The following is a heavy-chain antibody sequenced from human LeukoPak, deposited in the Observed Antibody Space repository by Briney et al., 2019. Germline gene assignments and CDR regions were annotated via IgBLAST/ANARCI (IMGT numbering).Heavy chain of an antibody. CDR2: TYYSGST. Sequence: PSETLSLTCTVSGGSISSGGYYWSWIRQHPGKGLEWIGYTYYSGSTYYNPSLKSRVTISVDTSKNQSSLKLSSVTAADTAVYYCARDRSGQYDYWGQGTLVTVSS. J-gene: IGHJ4*02. D-gene: IGHD3-10*01. V-gene: IGHV4-31*03. CDR3: ARDRSGQYDY. CDR1: GGSISSGGYY.